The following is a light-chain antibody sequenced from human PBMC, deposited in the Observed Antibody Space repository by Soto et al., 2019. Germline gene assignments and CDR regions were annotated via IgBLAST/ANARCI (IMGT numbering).Light chain of an antibody. Sequence: QSALTQPPSVSGSPGQSVTISCTGTSSDVGSYNRVSWYQPPPGTAPKLMIYEVSNRPSGVPDRFSGSKSGNTASLTISGLQAEDEADYYCSSYTSSSTAVFGGGTQLTVL. J-gene: IGLJ7*01. CDR2: EVS. CDR3: SSYTSSSTAV. CDR1: SSDVGSYNR. V-gene: IGLV2-18*02.